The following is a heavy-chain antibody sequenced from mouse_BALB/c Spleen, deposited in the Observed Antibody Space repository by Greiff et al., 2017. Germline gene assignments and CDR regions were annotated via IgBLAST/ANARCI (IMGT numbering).Heavy chain of an antibody. J-gene: IGHJ2*01. V-gene: IGHV1-54*01. CDR3: ARSDYRYDGYYFDY. CDR2: INPGSGGT. D-gene: IGHD2-14*01. Sequence: VQLQQSGAELVRPGTSVKVSCKASGYAFTNYLIEWVKQRPGQGLEWIGVINPGSGGTNYNEKFKGKATLTADKSSSTAYMQLSSLTSDDSAVYFGARSDYRYDGYYFDYWGQGTTLTVSS. CDR1: GYAFTNYL.